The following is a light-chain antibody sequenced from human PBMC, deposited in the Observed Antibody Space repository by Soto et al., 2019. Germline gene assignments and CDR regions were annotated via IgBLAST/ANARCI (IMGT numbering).Light chain of an antibody. J-gene: IGKJ1*01. CDR1: QGISNY. CDR3: QKYNSARWT. CDR2: AAS. V-gene: IGKV1-27*01. Sequence: DIKMTPSPSSRSSYVRERVTIPCLASQGISNYLAWYQQKPGKVPNLLIYAASTLQSGVPSRFSGSGSGTDFTLTISSLQPEDVATYYCQKYNSARWTFGQGTNVEIK.